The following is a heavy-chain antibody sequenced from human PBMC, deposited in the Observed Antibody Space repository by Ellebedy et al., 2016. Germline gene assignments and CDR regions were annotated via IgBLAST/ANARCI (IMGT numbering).Heavy chain of an antibody. D-gene: IGHD6-6*01. CDR2: IKQDGSEK. V-gene: IGHV3-7*03. CDR1: GFTFSSYA. Sequence: GGSLRLSCAASGFTFSSYAMSWVRQAPGKGLEWVANIKQDGSEKYYVDSVKGRFTISRDNAKNSLYLQMNSLRAEDTALYYCAKGAGIAARPFDYWGQGTRVTVSS. CDR3: AKGAGIAARPFDY. J-gene: IGHJ4*02.